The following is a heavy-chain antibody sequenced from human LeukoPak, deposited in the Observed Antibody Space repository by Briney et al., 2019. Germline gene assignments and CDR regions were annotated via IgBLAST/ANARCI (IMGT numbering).Heavy chain of an antibody. CDR1: GYSFTSYW. CDR3: ARPLVVRGVIENWFDP. J-gene: IGHJ5*02. CDR2: IDPSDSYT. D-gene: IGHD3-10*01. Sequence: GESLRISCKGSGYSFTSYWISWVRQMPGNGLGWMGRIDPSDSYTNYSPSFQGHVTISADKSISTAYLQWSSLKASDTAMYYCARPLVVRGVIENWFDPWGQGTLVTVSS. V-gene: IGHV5-10-1*01.